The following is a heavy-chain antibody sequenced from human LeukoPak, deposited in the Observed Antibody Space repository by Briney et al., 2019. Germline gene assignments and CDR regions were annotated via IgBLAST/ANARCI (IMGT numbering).Heavy chain of an antibody. Sequence: SETLSLTCTVSGGSISSYYWSWIRQPAGKGLEWIGRIYTSGSTNYNPSLKSRVTMSVDTSKNQFSLKLSSVTAADTAVYYCASGESLVGHTTFQHWGQGTLVTVSS. V-gene: IGHV4-4*07. CDR3: ASGESLVGHTTFQH. CDR1: GGSISSYY. D-gene: IGHD3-10*01. CDR2: IYTSGST. J-gene: IGHJ1*01.